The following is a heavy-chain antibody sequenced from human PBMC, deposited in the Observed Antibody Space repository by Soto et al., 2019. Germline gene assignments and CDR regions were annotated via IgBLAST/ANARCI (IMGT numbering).Heavy chain of an antibody. V-gene: IGHV3-33*01. D-gene: IGHD3-9*01. CDR3: ASGGIRYFDWLLIDY. Sequence: QVQLVESGGGVVQPGRSLRLSCAASGFTFSSYGMHWVRQAPGKGLEWVAVIWYDGSNKYYADSVKGRFTISRDNCKNTLYLQMNGLRAEDMAVYYCASGGIRYFDWLLIDYWGQGTLVTVSS. J-gene: IGHJ4*02. CDR2: IWYDGSNK. CDR1: GFTFSSYG.